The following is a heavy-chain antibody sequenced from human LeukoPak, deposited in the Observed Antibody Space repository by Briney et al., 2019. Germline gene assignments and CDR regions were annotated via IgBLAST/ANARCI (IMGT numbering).Heavy chain of an antibody. D-gene: IGHD3-10*01. J-gene: IGHJ4*02. CDR2: INPNSGAT. V-gene: IGHV1-2*02. CDR3: ARDDYGSGTYSY. Sequence: ASVTVSCKASGYTFTDYYIHWVRQAPGQGLEWMGWINPNSGATKYAQNFQGRVTMTRDTSISTAYMELNSLRSDDTAVYYCARDDYGSGTYSYWGQGTLVTVSS. CDR1: GYTFTDYY.